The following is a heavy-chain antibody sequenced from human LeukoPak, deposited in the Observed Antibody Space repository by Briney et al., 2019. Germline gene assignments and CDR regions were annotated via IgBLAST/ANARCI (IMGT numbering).Heavy chain of an antibody. CDR1: GFTFSDYY. CDR2: ISSSGSTI. D-gene: IGHD2-2*01. Sequence: KPGGSLRLSCAASGFTFSDYYMSWLRQAPGKGLEWVSYISSSGSTIYYADSVKGRFTISRDNAKNSLYLQMNSLRAEDTAVYYCATWGLGYCSSTSCYSFDYWGQGTLVTVSS. CDR3: ATWGLGYCSSTSCYSFDY. J-gene: IGHJ4*02. V-gene: IGHV3-11*04.